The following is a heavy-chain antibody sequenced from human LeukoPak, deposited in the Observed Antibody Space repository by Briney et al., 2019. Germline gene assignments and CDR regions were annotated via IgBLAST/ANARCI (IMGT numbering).Heavy chain of an antibody. CDR3: ASGYSYGFSFDY. V-gene: IGHV4-61*02. Sequence: SETLSLTCTVSGGSISSGSYYWSWIRQPAGKGLEWIGRIYTSGSTNYNPSLKSRVTISVDTSKNQFSLKLSSVTAADTAVYYCASGYSYGFSFDYWGQGTLVTVSS. D-gene: IGHD5-18*01. CDR1: GGSISSGSYY. J-gene: IGHJ4*02. CDR2: IYTSGST.